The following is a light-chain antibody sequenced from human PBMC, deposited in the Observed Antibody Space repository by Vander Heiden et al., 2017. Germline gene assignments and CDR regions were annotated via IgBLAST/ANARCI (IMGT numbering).Light chain of an antibody. CDR2: ENN. CDR3: GTWDSSLTGGLWV. V-gene: IGLV1-51*02. Sequence: QSVLTPPPSVSAAPGQQVTISCSGSSSNIGNNYVSWYQQLPGTAPKLLIYENNQRPSGIPDRFSGSKSGTSATLGITGLQTGDEADYYCGTWDSSLTGGLWVFGGGTKLTVL. J-gene: IGLJ3*02. CDR1: SSNIGNNY.